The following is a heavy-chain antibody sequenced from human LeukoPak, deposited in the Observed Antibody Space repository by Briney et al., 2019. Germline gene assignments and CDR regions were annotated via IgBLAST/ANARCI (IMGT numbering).Heavy chain of an antibody. J-gene: IGHJ4*02. CDR2: INHSGST. CDR3: ALRDYGSGRDY. V-gene: IGHV4-39*07. Sequence: SETLSLTCTVSGGSISSDNYYWGWIRQPPGKGLEWIGEINHSGSTNYNPSLKSRVTISVDTSKNQFSLKLSSVTAADTAVYYCALRDYGSGRDYWGQGTLVTVSS. CDR1: GGSISSDNYY. D-gene: IGHD3-10*01.